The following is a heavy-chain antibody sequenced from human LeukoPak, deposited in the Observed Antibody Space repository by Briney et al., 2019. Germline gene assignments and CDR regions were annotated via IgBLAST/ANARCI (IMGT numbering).Heavy chain of an antibody. J-gene: IGHJ4*02. Sequence: AGGSLRLSCAASGFTFSSYAMSWVRQAPGKGLEWVSAISGSGGSTYYADSVKGRFTISRDNSKNTLYLQMNSLRAEDTAVYYCAKGESSNWYYLDYWGQGTLVTASS. CDR1: GFTFSSYA. D-gene: IGHD6-13*01. CDR3: AKGESSNWYYLDY. V-gene: IGHV3-23*01. CDR2: ISGSGGST.